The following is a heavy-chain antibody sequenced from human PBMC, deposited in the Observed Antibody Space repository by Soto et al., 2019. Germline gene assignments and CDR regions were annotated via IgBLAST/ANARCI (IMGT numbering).Heavy chain of an antibody. V-gene: IGHV1-8*01. CDR3: MRTAAGDY. Sequence: ASVKVSCKASGYIFTTKDINWVRQATGQGLEWMGWMNTNTGNTGYAQNFQGRVTMTRDTSISTAYMELSSLTSEDTAVYYCMRTAAGDYWGQGTLVTVSS. J-gene: IGHJ4*02. CDR2: MNTNTGNT. CDR1: GYIFTTKD. D-gene: IGHD6-25*01.